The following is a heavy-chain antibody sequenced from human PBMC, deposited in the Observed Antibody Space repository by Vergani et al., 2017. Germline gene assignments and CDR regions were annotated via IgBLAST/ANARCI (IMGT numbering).Heavy chain of an antibody. J-gene: IGHJ4*02. Sequence: QVQLQESGPGLVKPSETLSLTCTVSGDSVISPDYHLGWLRQPPGKGLEWIGSMDNSGSTTYNPSLPSRIPISFETPKNQFTLRLTSVTAADTAVYYCASKRGACRAAYCHSYDFWGQGTLVGVSS. CDR2: MDNSGST. CDR3: ASKRGACRAAYCHSYDF. D-gene: IGHD2-15*01. CDR1: GDSVISPDYH. V-gene: IGHV4-39*07.